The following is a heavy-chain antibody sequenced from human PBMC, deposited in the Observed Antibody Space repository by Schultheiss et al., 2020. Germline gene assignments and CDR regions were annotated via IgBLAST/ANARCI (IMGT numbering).Heavy chain of an antibody. CDR1: GFTFSSYG. CDR3: AKVYSYGRGYFDY. CDR2: ISYDGSNK. V-gene: IGHV3-30*18. D-gene: IGHD5-18*01. J-gene: IGHJ4*02. Sequence: GGSLRLSCAASGFTFSSYGMHWVRQAPGKGLEWVAVISYDGSNKYYADSVKGRFTISRDNSKNTLYLQMNSLRAEDTAVYYCAKVYSYGRGYFDYWGQGTLVTVSS.